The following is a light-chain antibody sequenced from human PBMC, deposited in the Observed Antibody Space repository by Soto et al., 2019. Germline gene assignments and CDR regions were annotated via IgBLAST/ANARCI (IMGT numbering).Light chain of an antibody. CDR2: AAS. Sequence: IQLTQSPSSLSASVGDRVTITCRASQGISSYLAWYQQKPGKAPKLLIYAASTLQSGVPSRFSGSGSGTDFTLTISCLQPEDFATYYCQQLNSYPFTFGGGTKVEIK. CDR1: QGISSY. CDR3: QQLNSYPFT. J-gene: IGKJ4*01. V-gene: IGKV1-9*01.